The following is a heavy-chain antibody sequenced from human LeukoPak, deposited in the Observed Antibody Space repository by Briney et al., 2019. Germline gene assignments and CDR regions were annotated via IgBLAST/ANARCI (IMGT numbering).Heavy chain of an antibody. CDR2: ISAYNGNT. CDR3: ARAPLQYPLDY. D-gene: IGHD4-11*01. CDR1: GYTFISNF. J-gene: IGHJ4*02. V-gene: IGHV1-18*04. Sequence: ASVKVSCKTSGYTFISNFMHWVRQAPGQGLEWMGWISAYNGNTNYAQKLQGRVTMTTDTSTSTAYMELRSLRSDDTAVYYCARAPLQYPLDYWGQGTLVTVSS.